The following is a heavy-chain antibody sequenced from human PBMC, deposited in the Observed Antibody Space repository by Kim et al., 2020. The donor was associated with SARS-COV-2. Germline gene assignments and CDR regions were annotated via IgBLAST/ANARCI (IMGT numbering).Heavy chain of an antibody. CDR2: ISSSSSYI. D-gene: IGHD2-15*01. Sequence: GGSLRLSCAASGFTFSSYSMNWVRQAPGKGLEWVSSISSSSSYISYADSVKGRFTISRDNAKNSLYLQMNSLRAEDTAVYYCASSDGYCSGGSCPDAFDIWGQGTMVTVSS. V-gene: IGHV3-21*01. J-gene: IGHJ3*02. CDR1: GFTFSSYS. CDR3: ASSDGYCSGGSCPDAFDI.